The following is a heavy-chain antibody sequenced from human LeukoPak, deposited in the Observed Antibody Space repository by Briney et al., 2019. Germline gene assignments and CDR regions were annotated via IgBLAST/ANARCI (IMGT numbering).Heavy chain of an antibody. CDR3: ARDPAAGRGDWFDP. CDR1: GGSISSGGYY. J-gene: IGHJ5*02. CDR2: FYYSGST. V-gene: IGHV4-31*03. Sequence: PSETLSLTCTVSGGSISSGGYYWSWIRQHPGKGLEWIGYFYYSGSTYYNPSLKSRVTISVDTSKNQFSLKLSSVTAADTAVYYCARDPAAGRGDWFDPWGQGTLVTVSS. D-gene: IGHD6-13*01.